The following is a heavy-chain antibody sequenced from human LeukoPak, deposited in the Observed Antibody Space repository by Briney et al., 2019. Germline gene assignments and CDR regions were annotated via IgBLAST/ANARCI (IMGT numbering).Heavy chain of an antibody. CDR2: IYYSGST. D-gene: IGHD4-23*01. V-gene: IGHV4-59*11. CDR3: ARVHRGARWGGSGGAGYYYYMDV. Sequence: SETLSLTCTVSGGSISSHYWSWIRQPPGKGLEWIGYIYYSGSTNYNPSLKSRVTISVDTSKNQFSLKLSSVTAADTAVYYCARVHRGARWGGSGGAGYYYYMDVWGKGTTVTVSS. J-gene: IGHJ6*03. CDR1: GGSISSHY.